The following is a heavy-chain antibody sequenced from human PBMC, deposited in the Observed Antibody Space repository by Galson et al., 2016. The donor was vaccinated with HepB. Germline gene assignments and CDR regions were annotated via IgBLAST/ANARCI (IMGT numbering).Heavy chain of an antibody. V-gene: IGHV4-61*01. D-gene: IGHD6-19*01. CDR1: GGSVSSSSYH. Sequence: LSLTCTASGGSVSSSSYHWSWIRQPPGKGLEWIGYVYYSGSTKNNPSLKSRVAISVDTSKNQFSLKLTSVTAADTAVYYCARVIGVAVTGAGYWFDPWGQGTLVTVSS. J-gene: IGHJ5*02. CDR2: VYYSGST. CDR3: ARVIGVAVTGAGYWFDP.